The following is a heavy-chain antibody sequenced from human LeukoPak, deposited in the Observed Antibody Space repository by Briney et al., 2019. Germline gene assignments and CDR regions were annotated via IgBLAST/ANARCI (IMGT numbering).Heavy chain of an antibody. J-gene: IGHJ4*02. CDR2: ISSSSSYI. CDR3: AKDKRGGEQLVFGFDY. CDR1: GFTFSSYS. Sequence: GGSLRLSCAASGFTFSSYSMNWVRQAPGKGLEWVSSISSSSSYIYYADSVKGRFTISRDNAKNSLYLQMNSLRAEDTALYYCAKDKRGGEQLVFGFDYWGQGTLVTVSS. D-gene: IGHD6-13*01. V-gene: IGHV3-21*04.